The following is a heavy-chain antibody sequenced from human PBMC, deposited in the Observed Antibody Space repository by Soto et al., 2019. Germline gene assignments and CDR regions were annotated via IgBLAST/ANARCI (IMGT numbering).Heavy chain of an antibody. Sequence: QVQLVQSGAEVKKPGASVKVSCKASGYTFTGYYMHWVRQAPGQGLEWMGWINPNSGGTNYAQKFQGWVTMTRDTSISTAHMELSRLRSDDTAVYYCARGQGYDILTGRYYYYGMDVWGQGTTVTVSS. CDR1: GYTFTGYY. CDR3: ARGQGYDILTGRYYYYGMDV. D-gene: IGHD3-9*01. CDR2: INPNSGGT. V-gene: IGHV1-2*04. J-gene: IGHJ6*02.